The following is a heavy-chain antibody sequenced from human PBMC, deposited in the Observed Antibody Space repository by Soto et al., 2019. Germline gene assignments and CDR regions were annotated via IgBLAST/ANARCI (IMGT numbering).Heavy chain of an antibody. V-gene: IGHV4-39*01. CDR1: GDSISRSSYF. D-gene: IGHD2-15*01. CDR2: IYYGGST. J-gene: IGHJ5*02. CDR3: ARGVSLGYCTSSSSCPGWFDP. Sequence: SETLSLTCTVSGDSISRSSYFWGWIRQPPGRGLEWIGSIYYGGSTYYNPSLKSRATISVDTSKNQFSLKLSSVTAADTAVYYCARGVSLGYCTSSSSCPGWFDPWGQGTLVTVSS.